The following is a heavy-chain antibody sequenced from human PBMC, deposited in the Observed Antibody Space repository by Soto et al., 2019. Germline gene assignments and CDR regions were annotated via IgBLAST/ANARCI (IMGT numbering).Heavy chain of an antibody. Sequence: SESLSLPCPVSGGSINTFYWSGVRQPAGKGLEWIGRIFSSGSTSFNPSLESRVAMSVDTSKNHFSLNLSSVTAADMAVYYCAREGSYSAYNFAHGIQLWSLAFWGQGALVTV. J-gene: IGHJ4*02. CDR1: GGSINTFY. D-gene: IGHD5-12*01. CDR2: IFSSGST. V-gene: IGHV4-4*07. CDR3: AREGSYSAYNFAHGIQLWSLAF.